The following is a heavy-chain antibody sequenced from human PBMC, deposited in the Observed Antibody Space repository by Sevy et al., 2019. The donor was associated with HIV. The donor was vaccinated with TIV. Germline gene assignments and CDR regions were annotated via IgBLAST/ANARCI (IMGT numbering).Heavy chain of an antibody. J-gene: IGHJ2*01. D-gene: IGHD6-13*01. Sequence: GGSLRLSCAASGFTVSSNYMSWVRQAPGKGLEWVSVIYSGGSTYYADSVKGRFTISRDNSKNTLYLQMNSLRAEDTAVYYCATDGSLHSSSWSRRDWYFDLWGRGTLVTVSS. V-gene: IGHV3-53*01. CDR2: IYSGGST. CDR1: GFTVSSNY. CDR3: ATDGSLHSSSWSRRDWYFDL.